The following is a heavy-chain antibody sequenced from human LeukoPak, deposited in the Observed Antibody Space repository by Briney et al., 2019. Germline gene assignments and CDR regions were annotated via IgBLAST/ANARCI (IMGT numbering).Heavy chain of an antibody. D-gene: IGHD3-10*01. V-gene: IGHV1-8*01. CDR3: ARGPLTMVRGAIPNWFDP. Sequence: GASVKVSYKASGYTFTTYNINWVRQASGQGLEWMGWMNPNSGNTGYAQKFQGRVTMTRNTSISTAYMELSSLRSEDTAVYYCARGPLTMVRGAIPNWFDPWGQGTLVTVSS. CDR2: MNPNSGNT. J-gene: IGHJ5*02. CDR1: GYTFTTYN.